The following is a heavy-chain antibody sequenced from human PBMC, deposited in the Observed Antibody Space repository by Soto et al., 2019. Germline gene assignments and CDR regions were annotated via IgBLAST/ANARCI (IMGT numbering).Heavy chain of an antibody. V-gene: IGHV3-74*01. CDR3: ARLPNKSPQN. J-gene: IGHJ1*01. CDR2: ISNDGSST. CDR1: GFTFSSYW. Sequence: EVQLVESGGGLVQPGGSLRLSCVASGFTFSSYWMHWVRQAPGEGLVWVSSISNDGSSTSYADPVKGRFTISRDNAKNTLYLQMNSLRAEDTAVYYCARLPNKSPQNWGQGTLVIVSP.